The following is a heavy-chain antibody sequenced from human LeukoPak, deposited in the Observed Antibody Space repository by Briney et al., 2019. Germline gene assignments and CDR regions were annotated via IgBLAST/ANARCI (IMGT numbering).Heavy chain of an antibody. CDR2: IYSGGST. CDR3: ARDRGDGYLTFDY. CDR1: GFTVSSNY. Sequence: GGSLRLSCAASGFTVSSNYMSWVRQAPGKGLEWVSVIYSGGSTYYADSVKGRFTISRDNSKNTLYLQMNSLRAEDTAVYYCARDRGDGYLTFDYWGQGTLVTVSS. J-gene: IGHJ4*02. D-gene: IGHD5-24*01. V-gene: IGHV3-53*01.